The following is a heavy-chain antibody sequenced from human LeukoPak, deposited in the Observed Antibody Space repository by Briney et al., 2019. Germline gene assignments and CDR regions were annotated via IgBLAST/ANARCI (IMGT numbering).Heavy chain of an antibody. Sequence: PSETLSLTCTVSGDSINSYYWSWIRQPAREGLEWIGRIYTSGTDYNPSLKSRVTMSLDTSKNQFSLKLSSVTAADTAVYYCARAGTDGYSHFDYWGQGTLVTVSS. CDR3: ARAGTDGYSHFDY. CDR1: GDSINSYY. J-gene: IGHJ4*02. D-gene: IGHD3-22*01. CDR2: IYTSGT. V-gene: IGHV4-4*07.